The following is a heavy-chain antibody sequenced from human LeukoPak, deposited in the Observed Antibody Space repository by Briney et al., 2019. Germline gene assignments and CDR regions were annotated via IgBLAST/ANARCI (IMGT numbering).Heavy chain of an antibody. CDR1: GFTFSSYG. CDR2: IRYDGSNK. D-gene: IGHD2-2*01. Sequence: TGGSLRLSCAASGFTFSSYGMHWVRQAPGKGLEWVAFIRYDGSNKYYADSVKGRFTISRDNSKNTLYLQMNSLRAEDTAVYYCAKDQMRYCSSTSCYPFDYWGQGTLATVSS. V-gene: IGHV3-30*02. J-gene: IGHJ4*02. CDR3: AKDQMRYCSSTSCYPFDY.